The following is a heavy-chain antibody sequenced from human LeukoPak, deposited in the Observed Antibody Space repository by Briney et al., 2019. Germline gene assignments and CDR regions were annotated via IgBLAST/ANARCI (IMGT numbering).Heavy chain of an antibody. CDR2: IYHSGST. V-gene: IGHV4-30-2*01. D-gene: IGHD1-26*01. CDR1: GGSISSGGYY. Sequence: SETLSLTCTVSGGSISSGGYYWSWIRQPPGKGLEWIGYIYHSGSTYYNPSLKSRVTISVDRSKNQFSLKLSSVTAADTAVYYCARGGIVAYWGQGTLVTVSS. CDR3: ARGGIVAY. J-gene: IGHJ4*02.